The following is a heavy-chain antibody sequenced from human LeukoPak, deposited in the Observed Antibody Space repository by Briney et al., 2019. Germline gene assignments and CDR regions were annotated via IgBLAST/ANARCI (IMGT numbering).Heavy chain of an antibody. CDR1: GGSISSYY. D-gene: IGHD3-10*01. Sequence: SETLSLTCTVSGGSISSYYWSWIRQPAGKGLEWIGRIYTSGSTNYNPSLKSRVTMSVDTSKNQFSLKLSSVTAADTAVYYCARDITMVRGVLDAFGIWGQGTMVTVSS. V-gene: IGHV4-4*07. J-gene: IGHJ3*02. CDR3: ARDITMVRGVLDAFGI. CDR2: IYTSGST.